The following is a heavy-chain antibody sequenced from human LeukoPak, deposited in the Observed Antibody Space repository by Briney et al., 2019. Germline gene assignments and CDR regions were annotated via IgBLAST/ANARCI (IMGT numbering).Heavy chain of an antibody. CDR2: ISGSGGST. J-gene: IGHJ3*02. CDR3: AKDSARYSSGYKTSAWDAFDI. V-gene: IGHV3-23*01. D-gene: IGHD6-19*01. CDR1: GFTFSSYA. Sequence: GGSLRLSCAASGFTFSSYAMSWVRQAPGKGLEWVSAISGSGGSTYYADSVKGRFTISRDNSKNTLYLQMNSLRAEDTAVYYCAKDSARYSSGYKTSAWDAFDIWGQGTMVTVSS.